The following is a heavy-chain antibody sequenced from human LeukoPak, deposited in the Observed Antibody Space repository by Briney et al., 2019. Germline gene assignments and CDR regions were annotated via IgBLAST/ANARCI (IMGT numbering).Heavy chain of an antibody. V-gene: IGHV1-46*01. CDR2: MNPSGSTT. CDR1: GYTLTSYD. J-gene: IGHJ5*02. CDR3: ARVPSLGPREHFTWFDP. D-gene: IGHD3-3*02. Sequence: ASVKVSCKASGYTLTSYDMHCGRQSPGQRLEWMGIMNPSGSTTRHAQKFQRRVTMPRNTSTSTVYMELSRLRPEDTAVYYCARVPSLGPREHFTWFDPWGEGTLVTVSS.